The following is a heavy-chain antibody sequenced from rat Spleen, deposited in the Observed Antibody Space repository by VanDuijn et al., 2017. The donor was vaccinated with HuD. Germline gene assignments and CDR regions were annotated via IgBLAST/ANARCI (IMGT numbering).Heavy chain of an antibody. CDR2: ITNTGDSA. Sequence: EVQLVESGGGLVQPGGSLKLSCVASGFTFNNFWMTWIRQAPGKGLEWVASITNTGDSAYYPDSVKGRFTISRDNAKSTLYLQMNSLRSEDTATYYCTRDPTIAASDPYWYFDFWGPGTMVTVSS. D-gene: IGHD1-2*01. V-gene: IGHV5-31*01. J-gene: IGHJ1*01. CDR1: GFTFNNFW. CDR3: TRDPTIAASDPYWYFDF.